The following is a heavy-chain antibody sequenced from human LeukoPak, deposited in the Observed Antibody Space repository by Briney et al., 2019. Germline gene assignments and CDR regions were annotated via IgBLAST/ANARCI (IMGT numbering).Heavy chain of an antibody. CDR1: GFTFSSYS. V-gene: IGHV3-21*01. Sequence: GGSLRLSCAASGFTFSSYSMNWVRQAPGKGLEWVSSISSSSSYIYYADSVKGRFTISRDNAKNSLYLQMNSLRAEDTAVYYCARDGAYYYEFYYFDYWGQGTLVSVSS. J-gene: IGHJ4*02. CDR3: ARDGAYYYEFYYFDY. CDR2: ISSSSSYI. D-gene: IGHD3-22*01.